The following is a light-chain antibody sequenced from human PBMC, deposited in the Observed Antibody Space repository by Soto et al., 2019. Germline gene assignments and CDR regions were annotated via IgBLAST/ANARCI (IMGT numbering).Light chain of an antibody. CDR2: GAS. CDR1: QSVSSSY. V-gene: IGKV3-20*01. Sequence: EIVLTQSPGTLSLSPGERVTLSCRASQSVSSSYLAWFQQKPGQAPGLLIYGASSRATGIPDRFSGSGSGTDFTLTISRLEPADFGVYYCQQGLTFGGGTKVEIK. CDR3: QQGLT. J-gene: IGKJ4*01.